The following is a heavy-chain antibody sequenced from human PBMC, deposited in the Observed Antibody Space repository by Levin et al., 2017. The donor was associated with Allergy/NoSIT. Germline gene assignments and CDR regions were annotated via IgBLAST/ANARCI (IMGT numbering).Heavy chain of an antibody. CDR3: ARSSGSYLQDFDY. J-gene: IGHJ4*02. D-gene: IGHD1-26*01. V-gene: IGHV4-59*01. CDR1: GGSISSYY. CDR2: IYYSGST. Sequence: PSETLSLTCTVSGGSISSYYWSWIRQPPGKGLEWIGYIYYSGSTNYNPSLKSRVTISVDTSKNQFSLKLSSVTAADTAVYYCARSSGSYLQDFDYWGQGTLVTVSS.